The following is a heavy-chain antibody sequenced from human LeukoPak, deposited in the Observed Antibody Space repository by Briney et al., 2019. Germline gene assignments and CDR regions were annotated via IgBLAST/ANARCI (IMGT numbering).Heavy chain of an antibody. V-gene: IGHV4-4*02. D-gene: IGHD5-18*01. CDR1: GGSISSSNW. Sequence: PSETLCLTCAVSGGSISSSNWWSWVRQPPGKGLEWIGEIYHSGSTNYNPSLKSRVTISVDKSKNQFSLKLRSVTAADTAVYYCARGPYTAMVTDGWFDPWGQGTLVTVSS. CDR2: IYHSGST. CDR3: ARGPYTAMVTDGWFDP. J-gene: IGHJ5*02.